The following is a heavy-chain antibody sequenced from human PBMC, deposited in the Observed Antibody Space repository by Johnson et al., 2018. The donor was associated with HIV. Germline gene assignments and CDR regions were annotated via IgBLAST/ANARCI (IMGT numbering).Heavy chain of an antibody. Sequence: QVQLVESGGGLVQPGGSLRLSCVASGFTFSNYGMHWVRQAPGKGLEWVAFIRYDGSNKYYADSVKGRFTISRDNAKNSLYLQMNSLRAEDTAVYYCARDPFTFRQLVNFDAFDIWGQGTMVTVSS. V-gene: IGHV3-30*02. D-gene: IGHD6-13*01. J-gene: IGHJ3*02. CDR3: ARDPFTFRQLVNFDAFDI. CDR1: GFTFSNYG. CDR2: IRYDGSNK.